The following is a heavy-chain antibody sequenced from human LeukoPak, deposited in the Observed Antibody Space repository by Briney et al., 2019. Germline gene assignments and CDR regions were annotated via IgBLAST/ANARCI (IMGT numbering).Heavy chain of an antibody. Sequence: ASVKVSCKASGYTFTGYYMHWVRQAPGQGLEWMGWINPNSGGTNYAQKFQGRVTMTRDTSISTAYMELSRLRSDDTAVYYCARGYDFWSGYYIGIRTTRYYFDYWGQGTLVTVSS. CDR1: GYTFTGYY. CDR3: ARGYDFWSGYYIGIRTTRYYFDY. D-gene: IGHD3-3*01. V-gene: IGHV1-2*02. J-gene: IGHJ4*02. CDR2: INPNSGGT.